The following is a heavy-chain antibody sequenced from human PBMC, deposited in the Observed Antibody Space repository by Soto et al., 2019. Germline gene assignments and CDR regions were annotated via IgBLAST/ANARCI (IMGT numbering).Heavy chain of an antibody. CDR1: GGSISSYY. D-gene: IGHD1-26*01. Sequence: QVQLQESGPGLVKPSETLSLTCTVSGGSISSYYWRWIRQPPGKGLEWIGYIYYSGSTNYNPSLKSRVTISLDTSKNQFSLKLSSVTAADTAVYYCARGGGSPDYWGQGTLVTVSS. CDR2: IYYSGST. CDR3: ARGGGSPDY. V-gene: IGHV4-59*08. J-gene: IGHJ4*02.